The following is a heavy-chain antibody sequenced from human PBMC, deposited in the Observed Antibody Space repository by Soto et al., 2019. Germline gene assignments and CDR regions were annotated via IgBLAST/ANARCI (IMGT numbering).Heavy chain of an antibody. J-gene: IGHJ4*02. V-gene: IGHV1-69*06. CDR1: GCTFSSHA. CDR2: NIPIFGTA. Sequence: SVKVSCKASGCTFSSHAISWVRQAPGQGLEWMGGNIPIFGTANYAQKFQGRVTITADKSTSTAYMGLSSLRSEDTAVYYCATESPEYGGNSGNYFDYWGQGTMVTVYS. D-gene: IGHD2-21*02. CDR3: ATESPEYGGNSGNYFDY.